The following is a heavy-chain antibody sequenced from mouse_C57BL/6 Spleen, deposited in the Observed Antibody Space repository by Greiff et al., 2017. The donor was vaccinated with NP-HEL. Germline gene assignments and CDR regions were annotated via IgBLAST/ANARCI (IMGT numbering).Heavy chain of an antibody. V-gene: IGHV1-15*01. J-gene: IGHJ3*01. CDR3: TREGDGGFAY. CDR1: GYTFTDYE. Sequence: QVQLQQSGAELVRPGASVTLSCKASGYTFTDYEMHWVKQTPVHGLEWIGAIDPETGGTAYNQKFKGKAILTADKSSSTAYMELRSLTSEDSAVYYCTREGDGGFAYWGQGTLVTVSA. D-gene: IGHD2-3*01. CDR2: IDPETGGT.